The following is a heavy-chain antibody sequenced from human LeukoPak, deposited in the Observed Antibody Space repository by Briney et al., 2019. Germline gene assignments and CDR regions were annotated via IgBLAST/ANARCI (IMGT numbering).Heavy chain of an antibody. J-gene: IGHJ6*02. Sequence: GGSLRLSCVASGFTFSRFDMHWVRQATGKGLEWVSVIGTAGDTYYPASVKGRFTISRENAKNSLYLQMNSLKAGDTAVYYCAGAPLGFGELSDYYGMDVWGQGTTVTVSS. CDR2: IGTAGDT. CDR3: AGAPLGFGELSDYYGMDV. V-gene: IGHV3-13*04. CDR1: GFTFSRFD. D-gene: IGHD3-10*01.